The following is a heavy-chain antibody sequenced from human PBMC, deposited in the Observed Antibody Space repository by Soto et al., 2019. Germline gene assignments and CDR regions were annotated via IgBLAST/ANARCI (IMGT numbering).Heavy chain of an antibody. D-gene: IGHD3-10*01. CDR2: IYYSGST. J-gene: IGHJ6*02. V-gene: IGHV4-59*01. Sequence: SETLSLTCTVSGGSISSYYWSWIRQAPGKRLEWIAYIYYSGSTNYNPPLKSRVTISVDTSKSQVSLTLTSVTAADTAIYYCGRAPNYYYYGLDVWGPGTTVTVSS. CDR1: GGSISSYY. CDR3: GRAPNYYYYGLDV.